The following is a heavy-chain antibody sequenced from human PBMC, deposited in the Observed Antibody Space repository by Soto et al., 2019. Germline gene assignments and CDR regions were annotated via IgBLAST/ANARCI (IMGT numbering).Heavy chain of an antibody. CDR3: VALAR. CDR1: GYTFTSFD. CDR2: MKPNSGDT. J-gene: IGHJ4*02. D-gene: IGHD6-6*01. V-gene: IGHV1-8*01. Sequence: QVQLVQSGAEVREPGASVKVSCKASGYTFTSFDINWVRQASGQGLEWMGWMKPNSGDTGYGQKFQGRVALTRDTSTSTAYMELSGLKSEDTAVYYCVALARWGQGTLVTVYS.